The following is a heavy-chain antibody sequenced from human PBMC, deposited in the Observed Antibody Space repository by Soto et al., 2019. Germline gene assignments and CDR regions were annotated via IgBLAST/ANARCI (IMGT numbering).Heavy chain of an antibody. CDR1: DGSFSGYY. CDR2: INHSGST. D-gene: IGHD2-2*01. CDR3: ARDYLPYQMLSLFDP. V-gene: IGHV4-34*01. J-gene: IGHJ5*02. Sequence: PSETLSLTCAGYDGSFSGYYWSWIRQPPGKGLEWIGEINHSGSTNYNPSLKSRVTISVDTSKNQFSLKLSSVTAADTAVYYCARDYLPYQMLSLFDPWGQGTLVTVSS.